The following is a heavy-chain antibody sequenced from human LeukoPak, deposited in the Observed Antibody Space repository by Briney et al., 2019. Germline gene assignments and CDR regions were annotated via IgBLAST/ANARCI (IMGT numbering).Heavy chain of an antibody. D-gene: IGHD3-22*01. CDR1: GFTFSSYA. Sequence: GGSLRLSCAASGFTFSSYAMSWVRQAPGKGLEWVSAISGSGGSTYYADSVKGRFTISRDNSKNTLYLQMNILRAEDTAVYYCAKDLIPRRLAYYDSSCYFIFDYCGQGALGTVSS. CDR3: AKDLIPRRLAYYDSSCYFIFDY. CDR2: ISGSGGST. J-gene: IGHJ4*02. V-gene: IGHV3-23*01.